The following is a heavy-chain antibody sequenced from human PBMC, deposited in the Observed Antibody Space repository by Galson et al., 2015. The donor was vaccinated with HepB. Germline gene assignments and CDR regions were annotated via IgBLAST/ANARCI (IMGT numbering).Heavy chain of an antibody. Sequence: SLRLSCAASGFTFSSYGMHWVRQAPGKGLEWVAVIWYDGSNKYYADSVKGRFTISRGNSKNTLCLQMNSLRAEDTAVYYCARDPARGVFNPRVDFWGQGTPVTVSS. V-gene: IGHV3-33*08. CDR2: IWYDGSNK. CDR1: GFTFSSYG. J-gene: IGHJ6*02. D-gene: IGHD3-10*01. CDR3: ARDPARGVFNPRVDF.